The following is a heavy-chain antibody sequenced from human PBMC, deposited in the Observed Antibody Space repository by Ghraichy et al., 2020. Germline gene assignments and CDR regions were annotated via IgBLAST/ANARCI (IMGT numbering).Heavy chain of an antibody. V-gene: IGHV3-48*02. CDR2: ISGDRSLI. CDR3: ARSMTKSFDY. J-gene: IGHJ4*02. Sequence: ETLSLTCAASGFSFGNYNMNWVRQAPGKGLEWVSYISGDRSLISYADSVRGRFTISRDNAKNSMYLQMNSLRDEDTAVYYCARSMTKSFDYWGQGTLVTVSS. CDR1: GFSFGNYN. D-gene: IGHD4-11*01.